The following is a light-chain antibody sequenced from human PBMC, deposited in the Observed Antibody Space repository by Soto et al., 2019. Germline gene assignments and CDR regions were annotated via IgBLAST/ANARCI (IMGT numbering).Light chain of an antibody. Sequence: SYELTQPPLVSVSPGQTASITCSGDKLGDKYACWYQQKPGQSPVLVIYQDSKRPSGIPERFSGSNSGNTATLTISGTQAMDEADYYCRAWDSSTVVFGGGTKLTVL. V-gene: IGLV3-1*01. CDR2: QDS. CDR1: KLGDKY. J-gene: IGLJ2*01. CDR3: RAWDSSTVV.